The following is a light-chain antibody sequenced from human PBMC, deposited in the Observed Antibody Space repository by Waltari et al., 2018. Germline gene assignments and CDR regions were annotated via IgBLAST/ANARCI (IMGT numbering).Light chain of an antibody. V-gene: IGKV1D-12*01. CDR2: AAS. CDR1: QDITTW. CDR3: QQASSFPFT. Sequence: DIQMAQSPSSVSASVGVRVIITCRASQDITTWLAWYQQRPGKAPSLLISAASTLQSGVPGRFSGNGSGTEFSLTINSLQPEDYATYFCQQASSFPFTFGPGTKVDIK. J-gene: IGKJ3*01.